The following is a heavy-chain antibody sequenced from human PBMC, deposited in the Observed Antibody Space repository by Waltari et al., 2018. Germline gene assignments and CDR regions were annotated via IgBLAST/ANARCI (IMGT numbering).Heavy chain of an antibody. J-gene: IGHJ4*02. CDR2: IYPGDSDT. Sequence: EVQLVQSGAEVKKPGESLKISCKGAGYSFTSDWIAWGRRLPGNGLEWMGIIYPGDSDTRYSPSFQGQVTISADKSISTAYLQWSSLKASDTAMYYCARLLVATTGRRPTGYFDYWGQGTLVTVSS. CDR3: ARLLVATTGRRPTGYFDY. CDR1: GYSFTSDW. D-gene: IGHD5-12*01. V-gene: IGHV5-51*01.